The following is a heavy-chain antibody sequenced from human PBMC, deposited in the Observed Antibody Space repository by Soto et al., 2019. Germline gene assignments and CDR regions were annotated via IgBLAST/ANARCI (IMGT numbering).Heavy chain of an antibody. J-gene: IGHJ6*02. Sequence: PGGSLRLSCAASGFTFSSYAMHWVRQAPGKGLEWVAVISYDGSNKYYADSVKGRFTISRDNSKNTLYLQMNSLRAEDTAVYYCARGGYCSGGSCYYGMDVWGQGTTVTVSS. V-gene: IGHV3-30-3*01. D-gene: IGHD2-15*01. CDR3: ARGGYCSGGSCYYGMDV. CDR2: ISYDGSNK. CDR1: GFTFSSYA.